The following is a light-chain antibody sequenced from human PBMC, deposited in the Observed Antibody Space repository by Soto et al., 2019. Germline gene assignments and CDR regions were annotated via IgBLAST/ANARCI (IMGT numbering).Light chain of an antibody. CDR1: SSNIGNNY. Sequence: QSVLTQPPSVSAAPGQKVTISCSGSSSNIGNNYVSWYQQLPGTAPKLLIYDNNKRPSGIPDRFSGSKSGTSATLGITGLQTGDEADYYCGTLDSGLSAVVFGGGTKRTVL. V-gene: IGLV1-51*01. CDR3: GTLDSGLSAVV. CDR2: DNN. J-gene: IGLJ2*01.